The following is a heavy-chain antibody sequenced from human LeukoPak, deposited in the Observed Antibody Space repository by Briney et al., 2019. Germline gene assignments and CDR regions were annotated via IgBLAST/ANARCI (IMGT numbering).Heavy chain of an antibody. J-gene: IGHJ4*02. CDR2: INHSGST. D-gene: IGHD6-13*01. Sequence: SETLSLTCAVYGGSFSGYYWSWIRQPPGKGLEWIGEINHSGSTNYNPSLKSRVTISVDTSKNQFSLKLSSVTAADTAVYYCARGIIAAAGTIDYFDYWGQGTLVTVSS. CDR3: ARGIIAAAGTIDYFDY. CDR1: GGSFSGYY. V-gene: IGHV4-34*01.